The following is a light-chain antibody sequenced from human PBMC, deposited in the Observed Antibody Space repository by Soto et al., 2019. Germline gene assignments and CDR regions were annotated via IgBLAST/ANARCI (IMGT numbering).Light chain of an antibody. CDR3: QQYGNSPIT. V-gene: IGKV3-20*01. Sequence: EIVLTLSPGTLSLSPGERATLYCRASQSVTSSYLAWYQQKPGQTPRLFIYGASSRATGIPDRFSGSGSGTDFTLTINRLEPEDFAVYYCQQYGNSPITFGQGTRLEIK. J-gene: IGKJ5*01. CDR2: GAS. CDR1: QSVTSSY.